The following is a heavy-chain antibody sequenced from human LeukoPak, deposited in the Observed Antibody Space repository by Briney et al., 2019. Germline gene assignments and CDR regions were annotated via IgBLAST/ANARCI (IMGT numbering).Heavy chain of an antibody. D-gene: IGHD6-19*01. Sequence: TSETLSLTCTVSGVSISSSRYYWGRIRQPPGKGLEWIGNIFYSGSTYYNPSLKSRVTISVDTSKNQFSLKLGSVTAADTALYYCARLLCAGTSGCSDLDYWGQGTLVTVSS. CDR3: ARLLCAGTSGCSDLDY. CDR2: IFYSGST. CDR1: GVSISSSRYY. V-gene: IGHV4-39*01. J-gene: IGHJ4*02.